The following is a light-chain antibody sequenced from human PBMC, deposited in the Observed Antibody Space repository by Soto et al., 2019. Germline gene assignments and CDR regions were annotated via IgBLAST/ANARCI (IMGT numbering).Light chain of an antibody. J-gene: IGKJ1*01. CDR1: QSVSSSS. CDR3: QQYRT. CDR2: EAS. V-gene: IGKV3-20*01. Sequence: EIVLTQSPGTLSLSPGERATLSCRASQSVSSSSLAWYQQNPGQAPRLLIYEASSRATGIPDRFSGGGSGTDFTLTISRLEPEDFAVYYCQQYRTFGQGTKVDIK.